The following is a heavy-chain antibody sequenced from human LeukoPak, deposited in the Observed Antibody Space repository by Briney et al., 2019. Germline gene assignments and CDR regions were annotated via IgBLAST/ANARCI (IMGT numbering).Heavy chain of an antibody. CDR3: TTAVEYYDFWSGYYYFDY. D-gene: IGHD3-3*01. CDR2: ISSDERNK. J-gene: IGHJ4*02. CDR1: GFTFSTYV. Sequence: SGGSLRLSCAASGFTFSTYVMHWVRQAPGKGLEWVALISSDERNKYYADSVKGRFTVSRDNSKNTLYLQMNSLKTEDTAVYYCTTAVEYYDFWSGYYYFDYWGQGTLVTVSS. V-gene: IGHV3-30*03.